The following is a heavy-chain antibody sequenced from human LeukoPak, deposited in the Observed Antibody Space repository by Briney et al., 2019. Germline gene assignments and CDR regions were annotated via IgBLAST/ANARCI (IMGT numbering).Heavy chain of an antibody. D-gene: IGHD5-18*01. CDR1: GGSISSSNW. J-gene: IGHJ4*02. V-gene: IGHV4-4*02. CDR3: ARDNSYGHFDY. Sequence: SETLSLTCAVSGGSISSSNWWSWVRQPPGKGLEWIGEIYHSGSTNYNPSLKSRVTISVDTSKNQFSLKLSSVTAADTAVYYCARDNSYGHFDYWGQGTLVTVSS. CDR2: IYHSGST.